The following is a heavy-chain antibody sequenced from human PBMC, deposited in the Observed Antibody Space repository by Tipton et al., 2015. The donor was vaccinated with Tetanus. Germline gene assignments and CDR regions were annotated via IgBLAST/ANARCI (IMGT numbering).Heavy chain of an antibody. CDR1: GGSIRGGTFY. J-gene: IGHJ4*02. CDR3: ARHQSGYFTPFDY. CDR2: IYESGDT. Sequence: LRLSCTVSGGSIRGGTFYWGWIRQPPGKGLEWIGSIYESGDTYYIPSLKSRVTISMDTSKNQFSLNLNSMAAADTGVYYCARHQSGYFTPFDYWGQGNLVTVSS. D-gene: IGHD3-3*01. V-gene: IGHV4-39*01.